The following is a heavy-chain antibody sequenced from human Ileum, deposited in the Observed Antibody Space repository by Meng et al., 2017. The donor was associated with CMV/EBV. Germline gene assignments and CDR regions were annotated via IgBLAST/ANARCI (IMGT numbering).Heavy chain of an antibody. J-gene: IGHJ4*01. CDR1: GFSVSKYY. V-gene: IGHV3-53*01. CDR3: ARGPFYGSGSDL. Sequence: GESLKISCVASGFSVSKYYMTWVRQAPGKGLEWLSVLYSGGTKYYADSLKGRFTISKDNSRNTLYLNMTSLGVEDTAVYYCARGPFYGSGSDLWGHGTLVTVSS. CDR2: LYSGGTK. D-gene: IGHD3-10*01.